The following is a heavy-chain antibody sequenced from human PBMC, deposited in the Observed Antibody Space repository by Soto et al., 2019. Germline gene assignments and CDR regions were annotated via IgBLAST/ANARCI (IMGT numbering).Heavy chain of an antibody. CDR1: GFSFNNFA. V-gene: IGHV3-64D*06. CDR2: INTKGGNT. D-gene: IGHD5-18*01. J-gene: IGHJ4*02. CDR3: VKDGWADGYSLYFHI. Sequence: SGGSLRLSCSASGFSFNNFAIHWVRQAPGRGLEYVSTINTKGGNTYYADSVKGRFTISRDNSKNTLYLQMSSLRAEDTAVYYCVKDGWADGYSLYFHIWGQGTLVTVSS.